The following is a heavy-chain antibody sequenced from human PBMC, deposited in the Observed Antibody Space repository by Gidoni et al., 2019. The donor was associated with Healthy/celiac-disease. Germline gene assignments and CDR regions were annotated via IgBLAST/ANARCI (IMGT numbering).Heavy chain of an antibody. D-gene: IGHD3-16*01. CDR3: AKRLIGRGAFDI. V-gene: IGHV3-23*01. CDR2: IRGSGGST. CDR1: GFTFSSYA. J-gene: IGHJ3*02. Sequence: EVQLLESGGGLVQPGGSLRLSCEASGFTFSSYAMSWVRQAPGKGLEWVSAIRGSGGSTYYADSVKGRFTISRDNSKNTLYLQMNSLRAEDTAVYYCAKRLIGRGAFDIWGQGTMVTVSS.